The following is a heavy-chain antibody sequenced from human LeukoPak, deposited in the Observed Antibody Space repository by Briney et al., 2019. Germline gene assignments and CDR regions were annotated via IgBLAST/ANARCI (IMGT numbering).Heavy chain of an antibody. CDR1: GFTFSSYA. CDR3: AKDFGDYGDNFDY. Sequence: GGSLRLSCAAPGFTFSSYAMSWVRQAPGKGLEWVSAISGSGGSTYYADSVKGRFTISRDNSKNTLYLQMNSLRAEDTAVYYCAKDFGDYGDNFDYWGQGTLVTVSS. J-gene: IGHJ4*02. CDR2: ISGSGGST. D-gene: IGHD4-17*01. V-gene: IGHV3-23*01.